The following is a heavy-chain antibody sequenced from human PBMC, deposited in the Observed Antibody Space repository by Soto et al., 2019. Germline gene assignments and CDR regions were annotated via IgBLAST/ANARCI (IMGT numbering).Heavy chain of an antibody. D-gene: IGHD3-10*01. J-gene: IGHJ5*01. Sequence: EVQLLESGGGLVQPGGSLRLSCAASGFTFSSYAMSWVRQTPGKGLEWVSTLSGSGGTTYYADSVKGQFTISRDNSKSTLYLQMNSLRAEDTAVYYCAKVHGTYGPNRIDSWGQGTLVTVSS. V-gene: IGHV3-23*01. CDR2: LSGSGGTT. CDR1: GFTFSSYA. CDR3: AKVHGTYGPNRIDS.